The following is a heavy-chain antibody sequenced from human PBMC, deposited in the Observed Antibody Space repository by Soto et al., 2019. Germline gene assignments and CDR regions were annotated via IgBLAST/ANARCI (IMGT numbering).Heavy chain of an antibody. CDR2: ISACNGNT. J-gene: IGHJ4*02. CDR1: GYTFTSCG. CDR3: ARDTYGSGAGY. D-gene: IGHD3-10*01. Sequence: QVQLVQSGAEVKKPGASVKVSCKASGYTFTSCGISWVRQSTGQGLEWMGWISACNGNTNYAQTLQGRVTMTTDTSTSTAYMELRRRRSDDTAVYYCARDTYGSGAGYWGQGTLVTVSS. V-gene: IGHV1-18*01.